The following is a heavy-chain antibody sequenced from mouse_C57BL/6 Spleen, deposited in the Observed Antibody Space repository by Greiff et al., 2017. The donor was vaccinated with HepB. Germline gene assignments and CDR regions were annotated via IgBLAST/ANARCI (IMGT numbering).Heavy chain of an antibody. CDR2: IYPGDGDT. CDR3: ARDQLRNWYFDV. J-gene: IGHJ1*03. V-gene: IGHV1-82*01. CDR1: GYAFSSSW. Sequence: VQLQQSGPELVKPGASVKISCKASGYAFSSSWMNWMKQRPGKGLEWIGRIYPGDGDTNYNGKFKGKATLTADKSSSTAYMQLSSLTSEDSAVYFCARDQLRNWYFDVWGTGTTVTVSS. D-gene: IGHD1-1*01.